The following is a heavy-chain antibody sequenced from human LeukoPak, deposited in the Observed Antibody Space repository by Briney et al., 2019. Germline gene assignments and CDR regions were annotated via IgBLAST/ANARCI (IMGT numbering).Heavy chain of an antibody. CDR2: IRYDGRDE. D-gene: IGHD1-26*01. V-gene: IGHV3-30*02. Sequence: GGSLSLPCAASGFSFSRSGMNWVRQAPDKGLEWLAFIRYDGRDENFADSVKGRFTISRDNSKNTLYLQMNSLRAEDTAVYYCAKDSGFDSWGQGTLVTVSS. CDR1: GFSFSRSG. CDR3: AKDSGFDS. J-gene: IGHJ4*02.